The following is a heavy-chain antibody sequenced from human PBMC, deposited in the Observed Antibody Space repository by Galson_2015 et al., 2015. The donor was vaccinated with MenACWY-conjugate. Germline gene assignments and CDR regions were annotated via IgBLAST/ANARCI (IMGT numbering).Heavy chain of an antibody. D-gene: IGHD2-8*01. CDR1: GFSLSSYW. CDR3: ARKGPNGRPPDVSDT. CDR2: INSEGSST. J-gene: IGHJ3*02. Sequence: SLRLSCAASGFSLSSYWMQWVRHLPGRGPVWVSRINSEGSSTSYADSVKGRFTISRDNAKNTLYLQMSRLRAEDTAEYYCARKGPNGRPPDVSDTWAQGTLISVSS. V-gene: IGHV3-74*01.